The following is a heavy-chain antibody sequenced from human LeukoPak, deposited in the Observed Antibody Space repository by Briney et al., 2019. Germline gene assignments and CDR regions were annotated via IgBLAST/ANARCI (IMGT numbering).Heavy chain of an antibody. Sequence: PSETLSLTCTVSGGSISSSSYYWGWIRQPPGKGLEWIGSIYYSGSTYYNPSLKSRVTISVDTSKNQFSPKLTSVTAADTAVYYCARVKLQILAFDMWGQGTMVTVSS. J-gene: IGHJ3*02. CDR2: IYYSGST. CDR1: GGSISSSSYY. V-gene: IGHV4-39*07. CDR3: ARVKLQILAFDM. D-gene: IGHD2-15*01.